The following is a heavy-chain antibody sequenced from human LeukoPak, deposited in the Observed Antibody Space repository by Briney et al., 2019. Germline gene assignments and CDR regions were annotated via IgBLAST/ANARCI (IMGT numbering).Heavy chain of an antibody. CDR2: IYYSGST. J-gene: IGHJ4*02. CDR3: ARLYGSGCYPHYFDY. Sequence: SETLSLTCTVSGGSISTSGNYWGWVRQPPGKGLEWIGTIYYSGSTYYNAPLKSRVTISVDTSKNQFSLKLSSVTAADTAVYYCARLYGSGCYPHYFDYWGQGTLVAVSS. V-gene: IGHV4-39*01. D-gene: IGHD3-10*01. CDR1: GGSISTSGNY.